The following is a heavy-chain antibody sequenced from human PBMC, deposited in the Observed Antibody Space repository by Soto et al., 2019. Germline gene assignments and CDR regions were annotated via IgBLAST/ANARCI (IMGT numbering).Heavy chain of an antibody. CDR2: INSDGSSI. V-gene: IGHV3-74*01. CDR3: GRDNPPEP. J-gene: IGHJ5*02. CDR1: GFIFSSYW. Sequence: HPGGSLRLSCAASGFIFSSYWMHWVRQAPGKGLMCVSRINSDGSSINYADSVKGRFTISRDNAKNTLYLQMNSLRAEDTAVYYCGRDNPPEPWGQGTLVTVSS.